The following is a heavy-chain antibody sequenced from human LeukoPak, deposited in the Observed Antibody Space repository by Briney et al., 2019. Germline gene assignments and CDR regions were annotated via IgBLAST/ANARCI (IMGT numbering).Heavy chain of an antibody. CDR1: GFTFTRYW. CDR3: ASDGYVSPFDY. D-gene: IGHD3-22*01. J-gene: IGHJ4*02. Sequence: GGSLRLSCAASGFTFTRYWMNWVRQAPGDGLEWVANIEHDGSEKHYVDSVKGRFTISRDNAKNSLYLQMSGLRAEDTAVYYCASDGYVSPFDYWGQGTPVTVSS. CDR2: IEHDGSEK. V-gene: IGHV3-7*03.